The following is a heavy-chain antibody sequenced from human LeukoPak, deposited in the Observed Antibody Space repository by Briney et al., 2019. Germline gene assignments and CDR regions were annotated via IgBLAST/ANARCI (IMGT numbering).Heavy chain of an antibody. V-gene: IGHV6-1*01. Sequence: SQTLSLTCALSGDSLSSNNAAWNWLRQSPSRGLEWLGRTYYRSKWYNDYAVSVKSRITINPDTSKNQFSLQLNSVTPEDTAVYYCVRDGVGGGYFDYWGQGTLVTVSS. J-gene: IGHJ4*02. CDR3: VRDGVGGGYFDY. CDR1: GDSLSSNNAA. D-gene: IGHD1-26*01. CDR2: TYYRSKWYN.